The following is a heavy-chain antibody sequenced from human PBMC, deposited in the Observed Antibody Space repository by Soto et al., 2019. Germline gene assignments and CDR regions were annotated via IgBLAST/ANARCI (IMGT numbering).Heavy chain of an antibody. CDR3: AKKEGGYTPFDY. CDR1: GSFINTDNW. Sequence: QVQLQESGPGLVKPSDTLSLTCAVSGSFINTDNWWGWIRRPPGKGLEWIGYIYYNGGSHYNPSLKSRVTLSVDTSKSQFSLHLTSVTAVDTAVYYCAKKEGGYTPFDYWGQGIPVTVSS. D-gene: IGHD5-18*01. V-gene: IGHV4-28*01. J-gene: IGHJ4*02. CDR2: IYYNGGS.